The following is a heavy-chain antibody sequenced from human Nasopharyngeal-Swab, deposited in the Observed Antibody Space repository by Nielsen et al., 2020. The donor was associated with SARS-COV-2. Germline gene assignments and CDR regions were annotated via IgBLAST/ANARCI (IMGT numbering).Heavy chain of an antibody. CDR3: ARDYRLRYFDWSYYYYGMDV. CDR2: IYSGGST. J-gene: IGHJ6*02. D-gene: IGHD3-9*01. Sequence: VRQAPGKGLEWVSVIYSGGSTYYADSVKGRFTISRDNSKNTLYLQMSSLRAEDTAVYYCARDYRLRYFDWSYYYYGMDVWGQGTTVTVSS. V-gene: IGHV3-53*01.